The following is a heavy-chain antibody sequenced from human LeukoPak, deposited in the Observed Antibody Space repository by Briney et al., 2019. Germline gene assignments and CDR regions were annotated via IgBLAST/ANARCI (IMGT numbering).Heavy chain of an antibody. D-gene: IGHD2-21*02. V-gene: IGHV1-18*01. CDR1: GYTFTSYG. CDR3: ARGEYCGGDCYYFDY. J-gene: IGHJ4*02. CDR2: ISAYNGNT. Sequence: ASVKVSCKASGYTFTSYGISWVRQAPGQGLEWMGWISAYNGNTNYAQKLQGRVAMTTDTSTSTAYMELSSLRSDDTAVYYCARGEYCGGDCYYFDYWGQGTLVTVSS.